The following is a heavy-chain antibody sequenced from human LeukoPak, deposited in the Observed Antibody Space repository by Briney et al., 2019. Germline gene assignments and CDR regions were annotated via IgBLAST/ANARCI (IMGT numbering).Heavy chain of an antibody. CDR3: ARGPYSYDSSGAFDI. D-gene: IGHD3-22*01. V-gene: IGHV4-59*08. J-gene: IGHJ3*02. Sequence: TSETLSLTCTVSGGSISSYYWSWIRQPPGKGLEWIGYIYYSGSTNYNPSLKSRVTISVDTSKNQFSLKLSSVTAADTAVYFCARGPYSYDSSGAFDIWGQGTMVTVSS. CDR1: GGSISSYY. CDR2: IYYSGST.